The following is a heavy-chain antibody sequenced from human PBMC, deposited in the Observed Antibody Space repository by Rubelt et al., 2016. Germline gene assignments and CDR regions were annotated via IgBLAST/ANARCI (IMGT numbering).Heavy chain of an antibody. V-gene: IGHV3-66*01. CDR3: ARVLTTVTHYFDY. D-gene: IGHD4-17*01. J-gene: IGHJ4*02. CDR2: IYSVGSK. CDR1: GFTFSNAW. Sequence: EVQLVESGGGLVKPGGSLRLSCAASGFTFSNAWMSWVRQAPGKGLEWVSVIYSVGSKYYADYVKGRFTISRDNSKNTRYLQMNSLRAEDTAVYYCARVLTTVTHYFDYWGQGTLVTVSS.